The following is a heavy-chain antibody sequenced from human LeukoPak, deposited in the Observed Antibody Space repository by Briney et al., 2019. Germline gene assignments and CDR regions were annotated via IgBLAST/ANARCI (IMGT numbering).Heavy chain of an antibody. V-gene: IGHV4-4*02. J-gene: IGHJ5*02. Sequence: PSETLSLTCAVSGGSISSSNWWSWVRQPPGKGLEWIGEIYHSGSTNYNPSLKSRVTISVDKSKNQFSLKLSSVTAADTAVYYCARVSSAVAWNWFDPWGQGTLVTVSA. CDR1: GGSISSSNW. CDR2: IYHSGST. CDR3: ARVSSAVAWNWFDP. D-gene: IGHD6-19*01.